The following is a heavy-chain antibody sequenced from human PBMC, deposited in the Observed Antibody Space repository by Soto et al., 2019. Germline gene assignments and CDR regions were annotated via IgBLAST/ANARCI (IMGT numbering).Heavy chain of an antibody. Sequence: GGSLRLSCAASGFTFSSYAMSWVRQAPGKGLEWVSAISGIGCSTYYADSVKGWFTISRYNSKNTLYLQMNSLRAEDTAVYYCTGTDYSKSPFDYWGQGTLVTVSS. D-gene: IGHD4-4*01. CDR2: ISGIGCST. CDR1: GFTFSSYA. J-gene: IGHJ4*02. V-gene: IGHV3-23*01. CDR3: TGTDYSKSPFDY.